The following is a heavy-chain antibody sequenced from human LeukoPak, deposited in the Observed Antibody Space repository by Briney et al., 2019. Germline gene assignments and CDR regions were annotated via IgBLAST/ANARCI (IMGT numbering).Heavy chain of an antibody. CDR2: ISGSGGST. CDR3: ARDSNPYDFWSGYFAY. D-gene: IGHD3-3*01. CDR1: GFTFSSYA. V-gene: IGHV3-23*01. Sequence: PGGSLRLSCAASGFTFSSYAMSWVRQAPGKGLEWVSAISGSGGSTYYADSVKGRFTISRDNSKNTLYLQMNSLRAEDTAVYYCARDSNPYDFWSGYFAYWGQGTLVTVSS. J-gene: IGHJ4*02.